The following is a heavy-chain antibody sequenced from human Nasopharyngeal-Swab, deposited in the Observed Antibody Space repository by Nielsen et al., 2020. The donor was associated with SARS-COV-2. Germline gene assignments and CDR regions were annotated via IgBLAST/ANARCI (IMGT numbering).Heavy chain of an antibody. CDR3: AKDRGGGYSGYDRFDY. Sequence: GGSLRLSCAVSGFTFSDSWIHWVRQAPGKGLVWVSRINSDGSRTGYADSVKGRFTISRDNAKNTLYLQMNSLRAEDTAVYYCAKDRGGGYSGYDRFDYWGQGTLVTVSS. D-gene: IGHD5-12*01. J-gene: IGHJ4*02. V-gene: IGHV3-74*01. CDR2: INSDGSRT. CDR1: GFTFSDSW.